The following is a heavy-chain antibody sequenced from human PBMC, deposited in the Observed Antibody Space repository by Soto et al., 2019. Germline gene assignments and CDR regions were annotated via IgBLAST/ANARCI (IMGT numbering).Heavy chain of an antibody. CDR3: ASPVNMGQGTGGGSFDY. V-gene: IGHV3-30-3*01. J-gene: IGHJ4*02. CDR2: ISYDGSNK. CDR1: GFTFSSYA. Sequence: GGSLRLSCAASGFTFSSYAMHWVRQAPGKGLEWVAVISYDGSNKYYADSVKGRFTISRDNSKNTLYLQMNSLRAGDTAVYYCASPVNMGQGTGGGSFDYWGQGTLVTGSS. D-gene: IGHD3-16*01.